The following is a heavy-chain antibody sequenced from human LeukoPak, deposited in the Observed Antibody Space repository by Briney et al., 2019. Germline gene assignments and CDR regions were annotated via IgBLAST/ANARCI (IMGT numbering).Heavy chain of an antibody. V-gene: IGHV3-73*01. J-gene: IGHJ4*02. D-gene: IGHD6-19*01. CDR3: TRRAGSSGWPLDY. CDR1: GFTLSGSA. CDR2: IRSKANSYAT. Sequence: GGSLRLSCAASGFTLSGSAMSWVRQSSGKGLEWVGRIRSKANSYATASAASVKARFAISRDDSKNTAYLQMNSLKTEDTAVYYCTRRAGSSGWPLDYWGQGTLVTVSS.